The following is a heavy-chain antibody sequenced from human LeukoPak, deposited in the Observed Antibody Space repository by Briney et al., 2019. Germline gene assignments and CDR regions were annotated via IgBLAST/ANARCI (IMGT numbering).Heavy chain of an antibody. CDR3: ARDSTLYGYSYVNWFDP. CDR1: GYTFTSYG. J-gene: IGHJ5*02. CDR2: ISAYNGNT. D-gene: IGHD5-18*01. V-gene: IGHV1-18*01. Sequence: GASGTVSCKASGYTFTSYGISWVRQAPGQGLEWMGWISAYNGNTNYAQRLQGRVTMTTDTSTSTAYMELRSLRSDDTAVYYCARDSTLYGYSYVNWFDPWGQGTLVTVSS.